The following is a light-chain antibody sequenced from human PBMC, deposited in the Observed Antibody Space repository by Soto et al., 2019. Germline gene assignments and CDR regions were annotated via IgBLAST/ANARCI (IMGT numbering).Light chain of an antibody. CDR2: GAS. CDR1: QSVSSSY. CDR3: QQYGSSPTT. Sequence: ELTQSPSTLSLSPGERATLSCRASQSVSSSYLAWYQQKPGQAPRLLIYGASSRATGIPDRFSGSGSGTDFTLTISRLEPEDFAVYYCQQYGSSPTTFGQGTKV. V-gene: IGKV3-20*01. J-gene: IGKJ1*01.